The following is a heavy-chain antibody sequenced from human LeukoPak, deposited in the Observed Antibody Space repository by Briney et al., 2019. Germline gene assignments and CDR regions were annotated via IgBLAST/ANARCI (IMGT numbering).Heavy chain of an antibody. CDR1: GYTFTGHY. D-gene: IGHD6-19*01. CDR2: INPNSGGT. J-gene: IGHJ4*02. CDR3: ARAAAQASSGWLGY. Sequence: ASVKVSCKASGYTFTGHYMHWVRQAPGQGLEWMGWINPNSGGTNYAQKFQGWVTMTRDTSISTAYMELSRLRSDDTAVYYCARAAAQASSGWLGYWGQGTLVTVSS. V-gene: IGHV1-2*04.